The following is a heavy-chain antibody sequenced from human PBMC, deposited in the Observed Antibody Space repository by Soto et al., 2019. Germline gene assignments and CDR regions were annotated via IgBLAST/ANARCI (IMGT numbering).Heavy chain of an antibody. CDR3: SWAEVEVPTP. J-gene: IGHJ4*02. CDR2: IYTAGGT. Sequence: EVQLVESGGGSVQPGGFVRLSCAASGFTVSSHYMIWVRQAPGKGLEWFSVIYTAGGTRYADSVKGRFTISRDTSRNTVDLYMPSLRVEDTAVSFCSWAEVEVPTPWGRGALVTVST. D-gene: IGHD5-12*01. V-gene: IGHV3-66*01. CDR1: GFTVSSHY.